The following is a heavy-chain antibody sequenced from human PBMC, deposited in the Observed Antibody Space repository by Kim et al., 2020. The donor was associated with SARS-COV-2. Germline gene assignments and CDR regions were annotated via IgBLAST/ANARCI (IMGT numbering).Heavy chain of an antibody. CDR2: ISYDGSNK. CDR3: ARDAPPYGSGSRDWFDP. CDR1: GFTFSSYA. J-gene: IGHJ5*02. V-gene: IGHV3-30-3*01. Sequence: GGSLRLSCAASGFTFSSYAMHWVRQAPGKGLEWVAVISYDGSNKYYADSVKGRFTISRDNSKNTLYLQMNSLRAEDTAVYYCARDAPPYGSGSRDWFDPWGQGTLVTVSS. D-gene: IGHD3-10*01.